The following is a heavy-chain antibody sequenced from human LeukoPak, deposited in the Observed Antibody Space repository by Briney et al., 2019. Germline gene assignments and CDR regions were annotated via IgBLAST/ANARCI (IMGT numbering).Heavy chain of an antibody. V-gene: IGHV4-39*07. D-gene: IGHD3-3*01. CDR3: ARGYDFWSGYYSGNWFDP. CDR2: IYYSGST. Sequence: PSETLSLTCTVSGGSISSSSYYWGWIRQPPGKGLEWIGSIYYSGSTYYNPSLKSRVTISVDTSKNQFSLKLSSVTAADTAVYYCARGYDFWSGYYSGNWFDPWGQGTLVTVSS. J-gene: IGHJ5*02. CDR1: GGSISSSSYY.